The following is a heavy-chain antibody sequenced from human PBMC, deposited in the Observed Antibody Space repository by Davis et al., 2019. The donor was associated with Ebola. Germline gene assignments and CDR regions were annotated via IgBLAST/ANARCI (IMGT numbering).Heavy chain of an antibody. J-gene: IGHJ4*02. Sequence: ASVKVSCKASGYTFTSYDINWVRQATGQGLEWMGWMNPNSANTGYAQKFQGRVTMTRSTSISTAYMELSSLRSEDTAVYYCARRNDAYARDYWGQGTLVTVSS. D-gene: IGHD1-1*01. V-gene: IGHV1-8*01. CDR3: ARRNDAYARDY. CDR2: MNPNSANT. CDR1: GYTFTSYD.